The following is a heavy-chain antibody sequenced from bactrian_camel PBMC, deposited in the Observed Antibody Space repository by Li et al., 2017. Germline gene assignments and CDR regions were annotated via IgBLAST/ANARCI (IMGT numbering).Heavy chain of an antibody. Sequence: DVQLVESGGGSVQTGGSLRLSCLVSGYTGRRMAWFRQAAGMERDPVAALNSGSAGSPWYADSVKGRFTISHDNAKNTVYLQMNSLKPEDTAMYYCATNKFRFARSCAPATPGASFGSWGQGTQVTVS. CDR1: GYTGRR. J-gene: IGHJ6*01. V-gene: IGHV3S40*01. D-gene: IGHD2*01. CDR3: ATNKFRFARSCAPATPGASFGS. CDR2: LNSGSAGSP.